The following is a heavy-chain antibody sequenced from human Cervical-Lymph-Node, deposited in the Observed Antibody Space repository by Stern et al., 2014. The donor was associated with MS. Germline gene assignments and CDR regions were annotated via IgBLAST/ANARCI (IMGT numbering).Heavy chain of an antibody. CDR1: GGSISSGSYY. D-gene: IGHD3-9*01. Sequence: QVQLQESGPGLVKPSQTLSLTCTVSGGSISSGSYYWSWIRQPAGKGLEWIGRIYTSGSTNYNPSLKSRVTISVDTSKNQFSLKRGSVTAADTAVYYYARDCRLRYFDNYGMDVWGQGTTVTVSS. V-gene: IGHV4-61*02. CDR2: IYTSGST. CDR3: ARDCRLRYFDNYGMDV. J-gene: IGHJ6*02.